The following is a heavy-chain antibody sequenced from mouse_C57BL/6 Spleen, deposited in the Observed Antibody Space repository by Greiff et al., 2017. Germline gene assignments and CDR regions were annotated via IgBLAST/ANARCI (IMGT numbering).Heavy chain of an antibody. V-gene: IGHV1-69*01. J-gene: IGHJ3*01. CDR2: IDPSDSYT. CDR3: ARWGGYDGSY. CDR1: GYTFTSYW. Sequence: VQLQQPGAELVMPGASVKLSCKASGYTFTSYWMHWVKQRPGQGLEWIGEIDPSDSYTNYNQKFKGKSTLTVDKSSSTAYMQLSSLTSEDSAVYYCARWGGYDGSYWGQGTLVTVSA. D-gene: IGHD2-2*01.